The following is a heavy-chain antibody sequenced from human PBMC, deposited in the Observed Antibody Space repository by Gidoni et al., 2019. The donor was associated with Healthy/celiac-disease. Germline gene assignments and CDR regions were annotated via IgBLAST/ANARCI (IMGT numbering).Heavy chain of an antibody. V-gene: IGHV3-30*18. CDR1: GFTFSSYG. D-gene: IGHD6-19*01. CDR3: AKEGYSSGWEKYFQH. Sequence: QVQLVESGGGVVQPGRSLRLSCAASGFTFSSYGMHWVRQAPGKGLEWVAVISYDGSNKYYADSVKGRFTISRDNSKNTLYLQMNSLRAEDTAVYYCAKEGYSSGWEKYFQHWGQGTLVTVSS. CDR2: ISYDGSNK. J-gene: IGHJ1*01.